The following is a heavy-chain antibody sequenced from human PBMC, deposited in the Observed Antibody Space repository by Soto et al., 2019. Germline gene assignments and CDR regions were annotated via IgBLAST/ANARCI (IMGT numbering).Heavy chain of an antibody. Sequence: ASVKVSCKASGGTFSSYAISWVRQAPGQGLEWMGGIIPIFGTANYAQKFQGRVTITADESTSTAYMELSSLRSEDTAVYYCARGGYRYGHEGNWFDPWGQGTLVTVSS. V-gene: IGHV1-69*13. CDR2: IIPIFGTA. J-gene: IGHJ5*02. CDR1: GGTFSSYA. D-gene: IGHD5-18*01. CDR3: ARGGYRYGHEGNWFDP.